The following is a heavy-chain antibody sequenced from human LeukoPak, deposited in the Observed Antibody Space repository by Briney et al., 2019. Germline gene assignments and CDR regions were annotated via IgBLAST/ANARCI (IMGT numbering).Heavy chain of an antibody. CDR2: IYYSGST. CDR3: ARRPVLRFLGSDAFDI. J-gene: IGHJ3*02. CDR1: GGSISSSSYY. D-gene: IGHD3-3*01. Sequence: SETQSLTRTVSGGSISSSSYYWGWIRQPPGKGLEWIGSIYYSGSTYYNPSLKSRVTISVDTSKNQFSLKLSSVTAADTAVYHCARRPVLRFLGSDAFDIWGQGTMVTVSS. V-gene: IGHV4-39*01.